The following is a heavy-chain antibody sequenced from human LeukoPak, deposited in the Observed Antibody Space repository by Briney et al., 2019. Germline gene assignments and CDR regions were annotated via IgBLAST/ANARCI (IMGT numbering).Heavy chain of an antibody. CDR1: GFTFSSYS. J-gene: IGHJ1*01. Sequence: GGSLRLSCAASGFTFSSYSMNWVRQAPGKGLEWVSPISSTSDIYCADSVKGRFNISRDNAKNSLYLQMNSLRTGDTAAYYCARGEQLGHLEYFQHWGQGTLVTVSS. D-gene: IGHD6-13*01. CDR3: ARGEQLGHLEYFQH. CDR2: ISSTSDI. V-gene: IGHV3-21*01.